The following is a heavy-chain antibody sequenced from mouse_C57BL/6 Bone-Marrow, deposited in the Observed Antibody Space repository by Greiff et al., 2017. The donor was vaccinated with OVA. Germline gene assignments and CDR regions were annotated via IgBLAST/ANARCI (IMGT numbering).Heavy chain of an antibody. J-gene: IGHJ3*01. Sequence: EVKLVESGGDLVKPGGSLKLSCAASGFTFSSYGMSWVRQTPDKRLAWVANISSGGSYTYYPASVKGRFTISRDNAKNTLYLQMSSLKSEDTAMYYCSSPSNYYGSSYGFAYWGQGTLVTVSA. D-gene: IGHD1-1*01. V-gene: IGHV5-6*01. CDR1: GFTFSSYG. CDR3: SSPSNYYGSSYGFAY. CDR2: ISSGGSYT.